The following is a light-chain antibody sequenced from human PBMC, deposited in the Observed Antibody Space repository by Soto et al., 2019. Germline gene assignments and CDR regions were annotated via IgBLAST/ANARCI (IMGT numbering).Light chain of an antibody. Sequence: LTQPPSASGTPGQRVTISCSGSSSNIGSNTVNWYQQLPGTAPKLLIYSNNQRPSGVPDRFSGSKSGTSASLAISGLQSEDEADYYCAAWDDSLNGQVFGTGTKVTVL. CDR3: AAWDDSLNGQV. CDR1: SSNIGSNT. CDR2: SNN. V-gene: IGLV1-44*01. J-gene: IGLJ1*01.